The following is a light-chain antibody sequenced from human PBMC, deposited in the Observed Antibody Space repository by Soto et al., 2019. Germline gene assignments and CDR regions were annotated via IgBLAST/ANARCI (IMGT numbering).Light chain of an antibody. CDR1: QSISIY. CDR3: QQSYSTPIT. Sequence: DIQMTQSPSSLSASIGDRVTITCRASQSISIYLNWYQQKPGKAPKLLIFTASSLQSGFPSRFSGSGSGTEFTLTINSLQPEDFATYYCQQSYSTPITFGQGTRLEIK. CDR2: TAS. J-gene: IGKJ5*01. V-gene: IGKV1-39*01.